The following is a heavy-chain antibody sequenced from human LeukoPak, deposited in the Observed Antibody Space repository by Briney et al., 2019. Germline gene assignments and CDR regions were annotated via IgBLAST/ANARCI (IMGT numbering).Heavy chain of an antibody. Sequence: GESLKISCKGSGYSFTTYWIGWGRHMPGKGLEWMAIIFPADSDTRYSPSFQGQVTVSADKSITTAYLQWSSLKASDTAMYYCARWVTADRGKKDAFDIWGQGTMVTVSS. V-gene: IGHV5-51*01. CDR3: ARWVTADRGKKDAFDI. J-gene: IGHJ3*02. D-gene: IGHD2-21*02. CDR2: IFPADSDT. CDR1: GYSFTTYW.